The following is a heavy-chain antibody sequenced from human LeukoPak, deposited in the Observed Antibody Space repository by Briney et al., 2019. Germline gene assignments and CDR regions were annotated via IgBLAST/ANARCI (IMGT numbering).Heavy chain of an antibody. Sequence: PGGSLRLSCAAPGFTFSSYYMNWIRQAPGKGLEWVSYISNSGATIYYSDSVKGRFTVSRDYGKNSLYLQMNSLRAEDTAVYYCARGGDYDFWSGHPGYWGQGTLVTVSS. D-gene: IGHD3-3*01. CDR3: ARGGDYDFWSGHPGY. CDR2: ISNSGATI. V-gene: IGHV3-11*04. CDR1: GFTFSSYY. J-gene: IGHJ4*02.